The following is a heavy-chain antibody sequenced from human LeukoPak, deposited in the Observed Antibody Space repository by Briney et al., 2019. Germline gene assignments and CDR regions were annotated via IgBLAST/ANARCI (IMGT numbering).Heavy chain of an antibody. CDR2: IYYSGST. D-gene: IGHD2-15*01. CDR1: GGSISSYY. J-gene: IGHJ5*02. CDR3: ARASPGPYCSGGSCYYNWFDP. V-gene: IGHV4-59*01. Sequence: SETLSLTCTVSGGSISSYYWSWIRQTPGKGLEWIGYIYYSGSTNYNPSLKSRVTISVDTSRNQFSLKLSSVTAADTAVYYCARASPGPYCSGGSCYYNWFDPWGQGTLVTVSS.